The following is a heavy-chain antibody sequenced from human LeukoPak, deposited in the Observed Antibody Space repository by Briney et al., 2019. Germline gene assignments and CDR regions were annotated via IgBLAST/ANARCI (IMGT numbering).Heavy chain of an antibody. J-gene: IGHJ4*02. CDR1: GRSISSYY. CDR3: VRGSTRPDY. CDR2: IYYSGNT. D-gene: IGHD2-2*01. Sequence: SETLSLTCTVSGRSISSYYWSWIRQPPGKGLEWIGYIYYSGNTNYNPSLKSRVTILVDTSKNQFSLKLSSVTAADTAVYYCVRGSTRPDYWGQGTLVTVSS. V-gene: IGHV4-59*01.